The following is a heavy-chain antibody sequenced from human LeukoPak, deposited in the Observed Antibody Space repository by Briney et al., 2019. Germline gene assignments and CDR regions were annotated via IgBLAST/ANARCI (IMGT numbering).Heavy chain of an antibody. CDR3: ARGATGGIQLWWRNYYYYGMDV. Sequence: GASVKVSCKASGYTFTSYDINWVRQATGQGLEWMGWMNPNSGNTGYAQKFQGRVTMTRNTSISTAYMELSSLRSEDTAVYYCARGATGGIQLWWRNYYYYGMDVWGQGTTVTVSS. V-gene: IGHV1-8*01. D-gene: IGHD5-18*01. CDR1: GYTFTSYD. J-gene: IGHJ6*02. CDR2: MNPNSGNT.